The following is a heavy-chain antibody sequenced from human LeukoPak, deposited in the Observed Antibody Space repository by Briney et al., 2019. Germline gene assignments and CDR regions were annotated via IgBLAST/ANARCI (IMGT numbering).Heavy chain of an antibody. V-gene: IGHV4-59*01. CDR2: IYYSGST. D-gene: IGHD4-11*01. Sequence: PSETLSLICTVSGGSISSYYWSWIRQPPGKGLEWIGCIYYSGSTSYNPSLKSRVTISVDTSKNQFSLKLSSVTAADTAVYYCAGSTTVTTYAFDIWGQGTMVTVSS. CDR1: GGSISSYY. CDR3: AGSTTVTTYAFDI. J-gene: IGHJ3*02.